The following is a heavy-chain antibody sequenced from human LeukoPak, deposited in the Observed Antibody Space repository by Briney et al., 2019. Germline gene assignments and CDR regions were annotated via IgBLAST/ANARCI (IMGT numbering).Heavy chain of an antibody. J-gene: IGHJ3*02. CDR2: INPNSGGT. CDR1: GYTFTGYY. D-gene: IGHD3-22*01. Sequence: ASVKVSCKASGYTFTGYYMHWVRQAPGQGLEWMGWINPNSGGTNSAQKLQGRVTMTTDTSTSTLYMELRSLRSDDTAVYYCARHRLPRVYYDSSGYYHNGFDIWGQGTMVTVSS. CDR3: ARHRLPRVYYDSSGYYHNGFDI. V-gene: IGHV1-2*02.